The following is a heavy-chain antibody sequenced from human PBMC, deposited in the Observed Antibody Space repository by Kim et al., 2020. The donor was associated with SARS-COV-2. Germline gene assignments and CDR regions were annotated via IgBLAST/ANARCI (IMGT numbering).Heavy chain of an antibody. J-gene: IGHJ6*02. CDR1: GYSISSGYY. V-gene: IGHV4-38-2*02. D-gene: IGHD3-22*01. CDR2: IYHSGST. CDR3: ARVSTMIVVAYGMDV. Sequence: SETLSLTCTVSGYSISSGYYWGWIRQPPGKGLEWIGSIYHSGSTYYNPSLKSRVTISVDTSKNQFSLKLSSVTAADTAVYYCARVSTMIVVAYGMDVWG.